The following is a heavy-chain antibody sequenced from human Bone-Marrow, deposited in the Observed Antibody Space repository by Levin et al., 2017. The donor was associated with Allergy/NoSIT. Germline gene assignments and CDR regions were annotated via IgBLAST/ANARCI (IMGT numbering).Heavy chain of an antibody. J-gene: IGHJ4*02. CDR3: AKEGLAVAGYYFDS. V-gene: IGHV3-23*01. CDR1: GFTFSSYA. D-gene: IGHD6-19*01. CDR2: ISGSGTIT. Sequence: GESLKISCAASGFTFSSYAMSWVRQAPGKGLEWVSSISGSGTITHYAESVKGRFTISRDISKNMLHLQTNSLRAEDTAIYFCAKEGLAVAGYYFDSWGQGTLVTVSS.